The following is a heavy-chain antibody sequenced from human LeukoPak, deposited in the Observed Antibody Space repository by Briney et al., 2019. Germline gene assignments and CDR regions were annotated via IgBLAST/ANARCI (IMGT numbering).Heavy chain of an antibody. J-gene: IGHJ4*02. CDR3: AREQSGDGWSGFDY. D-gene: IGHD6-19*01. CDR1: GFTFRRYA. V-gene: IGHV3-30*15. Sequence: GGALRLSCADSGFTFRRYAMRGVRQAPGKGLERVAVISDDGSRQHYADFLEGRITISRDNSKNTVSLQMSSLRTEDTAVYFCAREQSGDGWSGFDYWGQGTLVTVSS. CDR2: ISDDGSRQ.